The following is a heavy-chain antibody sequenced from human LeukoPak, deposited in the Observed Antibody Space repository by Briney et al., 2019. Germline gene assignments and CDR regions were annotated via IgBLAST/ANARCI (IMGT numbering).Heavy chain of an antibody. CDR1: GYTFTGYY. CDR2: INPNSGGT. CDR3: ARLSSWYFLDY. D-gene: IGHD6-13*01. J-gene: IGHJ4*02. Sequence: GASVKVSCKASGYTFTGYYMHLVRQAPGQGLEWMGRINPNSGGTNYAQKFQGRVTMTRDTSISTAYMELSRLRSDDTAVYYCARLSSWYFLDYWGQGTLVTVSS. V-gene: IGHV1-2*06.